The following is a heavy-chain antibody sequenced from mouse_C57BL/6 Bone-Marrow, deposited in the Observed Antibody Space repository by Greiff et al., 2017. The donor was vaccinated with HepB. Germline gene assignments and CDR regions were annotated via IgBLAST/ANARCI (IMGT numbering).Heavy chain of an antibody. CDR2: IYPGSGNT. D-gene: IGHD1-1*01. Sequence: VQLQQSGAELVRPGASVKLSCKASGYTFTDYYINWVKQRPGQGLEWIARIYPGSGNTYYNEKFKGKATLTADKSSSTAYMQLSSLTSEDSAVYFCARSPALYYYGSYYAMDYWGQGTSVTVSS. CDR1: GYTFTDYY. V-gene: IGHV1-76*01. CDR3: ARSPALYYYGSYYAMDY. J-gene: IGHJ4*01.